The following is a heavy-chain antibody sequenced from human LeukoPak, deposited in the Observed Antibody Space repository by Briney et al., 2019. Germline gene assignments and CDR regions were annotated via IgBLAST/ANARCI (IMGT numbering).Heavy chain of an antibody. CDR2: INAGNGNT. CDR3: ARDAGIAAAGPYFDY. Sequence: ASVKVSCKASGYTFTNYAIHWVRPAPGQRLEWMGWINAGNGNTKYSQKFQGRVTITRDTSASTAYMELSSLRSEDTAMYYCARDAGIAAAGPYFDYWGQGTLVTVSS. D-gene: IGHD6-13*01. J-gene: IGHJ4*02. CDR1: GYTFTNYA. V-gene: IGHV1-3*01.